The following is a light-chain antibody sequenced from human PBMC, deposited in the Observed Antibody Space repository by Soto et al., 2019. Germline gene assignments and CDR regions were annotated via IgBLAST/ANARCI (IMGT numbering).Light chain of an antibody. Sequence: IVITPSPTTLSVSPGERGTLFCRASQSLTRNLAWYQHKPGQSPRLLIYGASARATGIPARFSGSGSGTDFTLSISSLEPEDFAVYYCQQGRGITFGQGTRLEIK. J-gene: IGKJ5*01. V-gene: IGKV3-15*01. CDR3: QQGRGIT. CDR2: GAS. CDR1: QSLTRN.